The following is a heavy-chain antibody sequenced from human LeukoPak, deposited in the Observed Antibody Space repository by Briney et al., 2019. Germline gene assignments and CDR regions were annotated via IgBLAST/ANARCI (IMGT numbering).Heavy chain of an antibody. CDR2: ISWSSGSI. V-gene: IGHV3-9*01. CDR3: AKDRTTSGANPDY. J-gene: IGHJ4*02. Sequence: GGSLRLSCAASGFTFHDYAMHWVRQAPGKGLEWVSGISWSSGSIGYADSVKGRFTISRDNAKNSLHLQMNSLRAEDTALYYCAKDRTTSGANPDYWGQGTLVTVSA. CDR1: GFTFHDYA. D-gene: IGHD4/OR15-4a*01.